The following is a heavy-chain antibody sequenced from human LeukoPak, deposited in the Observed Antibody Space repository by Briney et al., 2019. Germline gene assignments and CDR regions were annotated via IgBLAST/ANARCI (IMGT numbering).Heavy chain of an antibody. CDR3: ATNRVTITTMRYFDP. CDR2: ISGYNGDT. V-gene: IGHV1-18*01. CDR1: GYTFTTYG. Sequence: ASVKVSCKASGYTFTTYGISWVRQAPGQGLEWMGWISGYNGDTNYAQNFQGRVTMTTDTSTSTAYMELRSLRSDDTAVYYCATNRVTITTMRYFDPWGQGTRVTVSS. D-gene: IGHD4-11*01. J-gene: IGHJ5*02.